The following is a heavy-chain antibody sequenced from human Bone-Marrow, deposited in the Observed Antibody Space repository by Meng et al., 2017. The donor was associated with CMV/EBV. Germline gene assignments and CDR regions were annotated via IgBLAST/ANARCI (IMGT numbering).Heavy chain of an antibody. Sequence: ESLKISCAASGFTVSSNYMSWVRQAPGKGLEWVSVIYSGGSTYYADSVKGRFTISRDNSKNTLYLQMNSPRAADTAVYCCARASPSVSVFDIWGQGTMVT. CDR2: IYSGGST. CDR3: ARASPSVSVFDI. J-gene: IGHJ3*02. D-gene: IGHD5/OR15-5a*01. V-gene: IGHV3-53*01. CDR1: GFTVSSNY.